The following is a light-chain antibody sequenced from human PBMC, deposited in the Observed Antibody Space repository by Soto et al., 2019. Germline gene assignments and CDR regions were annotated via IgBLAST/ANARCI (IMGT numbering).Light chain of an antibody. J-gene: IGLJ2*01. CDR3: SSHTSSNVV. CDR1: SSDVGGYNY. CDR2: DVS. Sequence: QSALTQPASVSGSPGQSMTISCTGTSSDVGGYNYVSWYQQHPGKAPKLMIYDVSNRPSGVSNRFSGSKSGNTASLTISGLQAEDEADYYCSSHTSSNVVFGGGTKLTVL. V-gene: IGLV2-14*01.